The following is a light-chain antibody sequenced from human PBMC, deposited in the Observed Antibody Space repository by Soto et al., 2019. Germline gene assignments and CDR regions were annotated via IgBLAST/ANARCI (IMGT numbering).Light chain of an antibody. Sequence: QSALTQPRSVSGSPGQSVTISCTGTSSDVAAYRYVSWYQQHPGKAPKVTIYDVTQRPSGVPDRFSGSKSGNAASLTISGLQADDEADYYCCSYAGSHTKYVFGTGTKVTVL. CDR1: SSDVAAYRY. V-gene: IGLV2-11*01. CDR3: CSYAGSHTKYV. CDR2: DVT. J-gene: IGLJ1*01.